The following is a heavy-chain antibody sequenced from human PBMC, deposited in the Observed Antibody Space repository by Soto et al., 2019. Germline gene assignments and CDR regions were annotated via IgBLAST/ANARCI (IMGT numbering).Heavy chain of an antibody. V-gene: IGHV3-30*18. CDR1: GFTFSSYG. CDR3: AKAPHSSFSLPYYFDY. CDR2: ISYDGSNK. D-gene: IGHD6-6*01. Sequence: PGGSLRLSCAASGFTFSSYGMHWVRQAPGKGLEWVAVISYDGSNKYYADSVKGRFTISRDNSKNTLYLQMNSLRAEDTAVYYCAKAPHSSFSLPYYFDYWGQGTLVTVSS. J-gene: IGHJ4*02.